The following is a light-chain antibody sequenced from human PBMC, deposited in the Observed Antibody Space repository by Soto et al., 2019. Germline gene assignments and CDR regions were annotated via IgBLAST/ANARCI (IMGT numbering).Light chain of an antibody. V-gene: IGKV3-20*01. CDR3: QWYGFSPRT. CDR1: QSVSSSY. CDR2: GAS. J-gene: IGKJ1*01. Sequence: EIVLTQSPGTLSLSPGERATLSCRASQSVSSSYLGWYQQKPAQAPRLLIYGASSRATGIPDRFSGSGSGTDFTLSISRLEPEDFAVYYCQWYGFSPRTYGQGTRVEIK.